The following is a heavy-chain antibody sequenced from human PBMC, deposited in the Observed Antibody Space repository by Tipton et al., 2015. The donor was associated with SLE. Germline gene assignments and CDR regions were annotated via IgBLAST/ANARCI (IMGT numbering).Heavy chain of an antibody. Sequence: QSGPEVKKPGASVKVSCKASGYTFTSYGISWVRQAPGQGLEWMGWISAYNGNTNYAQKLQGRVTMTRDTSTSTVYLELSSLRSEDTAVYYCARDSTAWGAAAGPPTGFGYWGQVTLVTVSS. V-gene: IGHV1-18*01. CDR1: GYTFTSYG. J-gene: IGHJ4*02. CDR3: ARDSTAWGAAAGPPTGFGY. CDR2: ISAYNGNT. D-gene: IGHD6-13*01.